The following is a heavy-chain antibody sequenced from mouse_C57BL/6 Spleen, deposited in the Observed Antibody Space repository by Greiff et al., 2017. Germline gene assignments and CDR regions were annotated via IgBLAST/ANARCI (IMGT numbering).Heavy chain of an antibody. Sequence: QVQLQQSGAELVRPGASVTLSCKASGYTFTDYEMHWVKQTPVHGLEWIGAIDPETGGTAYNQKFKGTAILTADKSSSTAYMELRSLTSEDSAVDYCTRSGDYWGQGTTLTVSA. CDR1: GYTFTDYE. CDR3: TRSGDY. CDR2: IDPETGGT. V-gene: IGHV1-15*01. D-gene: IGHD3-1*01. J-gene: IGHJ2*01.